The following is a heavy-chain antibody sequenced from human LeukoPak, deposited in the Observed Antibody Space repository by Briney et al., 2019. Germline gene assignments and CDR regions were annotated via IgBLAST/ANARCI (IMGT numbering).Heavy chain of an antibody. Sequence: GGSLRLSCAASGFTFSSYSMNWVRPAPGKGLEWVSSISSSSSYIYYADSVKGRFTISRDNAKNSLYLQMNSLRAEDTAVYYCARDEEVVITSPFDYWGQGTLVTVSS. CDR1: GFTFSSYS. CDR3: ARDEEVVITSPFDY. CDR2: ISSSSSYI. J-gene: IGHJ4*02. V-gene: IGHV3-21*01. D-gene: IGHD3-22*01.